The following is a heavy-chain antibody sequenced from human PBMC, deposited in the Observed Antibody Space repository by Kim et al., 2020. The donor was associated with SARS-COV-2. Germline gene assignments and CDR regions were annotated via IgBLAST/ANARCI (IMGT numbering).Heavy chain of an antibody. CDR2: TYYRSKWYN. D-gene: IGHD6-19*01. Sequence: SQTLSLTCAISGDSVSSNSAAWNWIRQSPSRGLEWLGRTYYRSKWYNDYAVSVKSRITINPDTSKNQFSLQLNSVTPEDTAVYYCAREVLGIAVAGTPYYYYYGMDVWGQGTTVTVSS. CDR1: GDSVSSNSAA. J-gene: IGHJ6*02. CDR3: AREVLGIAVAGTPYYYYYGMDV. V-gene: IGHV6-1*01.